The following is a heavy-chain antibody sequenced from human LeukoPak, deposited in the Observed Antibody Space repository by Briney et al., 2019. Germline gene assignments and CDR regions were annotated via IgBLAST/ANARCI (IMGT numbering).Heavy chain of an antibody. CDR3: ARGKGYYGSGYTANFDY. D-gene: IGHD3-10*01. J-gene: IGHJ4*02. CDR1: GFTFSSYG. CDR2: ISYDGSNK. V-gene: IGHV3-30*03. Sequence: GRSLRLSCAASGFTFSSYGMHWVRQAPGKGLEWVAVISYDGSNKYYADSVKGRFTISRDNSKNTLYLQMNSLRAEDTAVYYCARGKGYYGSGYTANFDYWGQGTLVTVSS.